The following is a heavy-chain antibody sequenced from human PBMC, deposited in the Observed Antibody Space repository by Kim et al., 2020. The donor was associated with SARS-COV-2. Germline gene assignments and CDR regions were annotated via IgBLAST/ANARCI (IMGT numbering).Heavy chain of an antibody. Sequence: TGTTNYHPSLKRRVAISLDTSKSQFSLKLNSVTAADTAVYYCARSRYLDYWGQGTLVTVSS. J-gene: IGHJ4*02. CDR3: ARSRYLDY. V-gene: IGHV4-59*01. CDR2: TGTT. D-gene: IGHD3-9*01.